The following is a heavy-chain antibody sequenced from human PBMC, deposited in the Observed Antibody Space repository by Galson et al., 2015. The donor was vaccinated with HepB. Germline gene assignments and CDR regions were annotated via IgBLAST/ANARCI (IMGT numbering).Heavy chain of an antibody. V-gene: IGHV1-69*04. CDR2: ILPILGIA. CDR3: ARVYGGNPDY. D-gene: IGHD4-23*01. J-gene: IGHJ4*02. CDR1: GGTFSSYA. Sequence: SVKVSCKASGGTFSSYAISWVRQAPGQGLEWMGRILPILGIANYAQKFQGRVTITADKSTSTAYMELSSLRSEDTAVYYCARVYGGNPDYWGQGTLVTVSS.